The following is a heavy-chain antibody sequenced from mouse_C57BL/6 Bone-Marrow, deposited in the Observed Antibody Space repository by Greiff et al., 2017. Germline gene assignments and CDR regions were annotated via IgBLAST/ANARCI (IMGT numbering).Heavy chain of an antibody. J-gene: IGHJ2*01. D-gene: IGHD1-1*01. Sequence: VQLQQPGAELVKPGASVKLSCKASGYTFTSYWMHWVKQRPGQGLEWIGMIHPNSGSTNYNEKFKSKATLPVDTSSSTAYRQLSSLTSEGSAVYYCARFPYDPEPECWGQGTTLTVSS. V-gene: IGHV1-64*01. CDR1: GYTFTSYW. CDR2: IHPNSGST. CDR3: ARFPYDPEPEC.